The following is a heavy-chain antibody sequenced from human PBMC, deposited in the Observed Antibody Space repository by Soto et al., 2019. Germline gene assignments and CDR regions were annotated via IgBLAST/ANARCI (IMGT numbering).Heavy chain of an antibody. CDR3: ARDGDQWDQRFCDN. Sequence: QVQLVQSAPELTKPGASVKVSCRVSGHISGHYGISWVRLRAGQGLEWMGWISAHRGHTNYAHKFRGRVPMTTDPSTATVSMELTNLLSDDPAVYFCARDGDQWDQRFCDNWGQGTLVTVSS. J-gene: IGHJ4*02. V-gene: IGHV1-18*01. D-gene: IGHD1-26*01. CDR1: GHISGHYG. CDR2: ISAHRGHT.